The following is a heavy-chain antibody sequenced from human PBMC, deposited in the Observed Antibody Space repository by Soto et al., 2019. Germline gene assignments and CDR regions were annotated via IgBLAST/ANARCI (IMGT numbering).Heavy chain of an antibody. J-gene: IGHJ5*02. D-gene: IGHD3-9*01. Sequence: EVQLVESGGGLVQPGGSLRLSCAASGFTVSSNYMSWVRQAPGKGLEWVSVIYSGGSTYYADSVKGRFTISRDNSKNTLYLKMNSVRAGDTAVYYCARDLGFYDFLTGYYAWGQGTLVTVSS. CDR1: GFTVSSNY. CDR2: IYSGGST. CDR3: ARDLGFYDFLTGYYA. V-gene: IGHV3-66*01.